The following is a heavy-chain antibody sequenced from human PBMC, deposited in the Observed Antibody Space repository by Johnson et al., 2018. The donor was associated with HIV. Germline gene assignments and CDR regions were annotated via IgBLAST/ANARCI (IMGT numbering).Heavy chain of an antibody. CDR3: AKQLYDLNYDFWSGYPI. CDR1: GFTFSSYA. J-gene: IGHJ3*02. D-gene: IGHD3-3*01. Sequence: VQLVESGGGVAQPGRSLRLSCAASGFTFSSYAMSWVRQAPGKGLEWVSAISGSGGSTYYADSVKGRFTISRDNSKNTLYLQMNSLRAEDTAVYYCAKQLYDLNYDFWSGYPICGQGKMVTVSS. V-gene: IGHV3-23*04. CDR2: ISGSGGST.